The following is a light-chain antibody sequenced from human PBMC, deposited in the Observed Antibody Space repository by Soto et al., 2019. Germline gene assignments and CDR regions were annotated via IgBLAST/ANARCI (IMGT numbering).Light chain of an antibody. CDR1: QSVSSN. V-gene: IGKV3-20*01. Sequence: EIVLTQSPCTLSLSPGERATLSCRASQSVSSNFAWYQQKPGQAPRLLIYGASTRATGIPARFSGSGSGTDFTLTIRRLEPEDFAVYYCQQYGSSYPWTFGQGTKVDIK. CDR3: QQYGSSYPWT. J-gene: IGKJ1*01. CDR2: GAS.